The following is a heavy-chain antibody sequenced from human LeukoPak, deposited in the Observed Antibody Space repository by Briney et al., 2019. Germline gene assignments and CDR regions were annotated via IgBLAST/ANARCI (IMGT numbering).Heavy chain of an antibody. D-gene: IGHD3-22*01. Sequence: SETLSLTCAVYGGSFSGYYWSWIRQPPGKGLEWIGEINHSGSTNYNPSLKSRVTISVDTSKNQFSLKLSSVTAADTAVYYCARGGKDTMIVVVNNWFDPWGRGTLATVSS. J-gene: IGHJ5*02. CDR1: GGSFSGYY. CDR3: ARGGKDTMIVVVNNWFDP. V-gene: IGHV4-34*01. CDR2: INHSGST.